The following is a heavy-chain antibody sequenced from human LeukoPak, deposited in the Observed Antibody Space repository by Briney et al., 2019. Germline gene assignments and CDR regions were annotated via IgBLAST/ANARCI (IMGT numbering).Heavy chain of an antibody. CDR1: GFTFSSYG. CDR3: ARDRSSSAAPSLSY. V-gene: IGHV3-48*02. D-gene: IGHD6-13*01. CDR2: ISSSGSTI. J-gene: IGHJ4*02. Sequence: GWSLRLSCAASGFTFSSYGMNWVRQAPGKGLEWVSHISSSGSTIYYADSVKGRFTISRDNAKSSLYLQMNGLRDEDTAVYYCARDRSSSAAPSLSYWGQGTLVTVSS.